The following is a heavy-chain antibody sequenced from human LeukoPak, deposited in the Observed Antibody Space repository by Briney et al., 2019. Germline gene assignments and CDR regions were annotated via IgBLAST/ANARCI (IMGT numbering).Heavy chain of an antibody. CDR3: ARHVNSGYHHPFDC. D-gene: IGHD3-22*01. J-gene: IGHJ4*02. CDR2: LYYSWST. CDR1: AASISPYY. Sequence: SETLSLTCTVSAASISPYYWYWIRQPPGKGLEWIGRLYYSWSTYYNPSLKSLVTISVDTSKNQFSLRMSSVTAADTAVYYCARHVNSGYHHPFDCWGQGTLVTVSS. V-gene: IGHV4-39*01.